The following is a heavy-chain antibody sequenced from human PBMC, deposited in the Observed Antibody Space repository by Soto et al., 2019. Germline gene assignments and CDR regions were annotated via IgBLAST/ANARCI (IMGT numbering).Heavy chain of an antibody. J-gene: IGHJ6*02. CDR3: ASSVPAVLNGFYYPDMDV. Sequence: PSETLSLTCSIYGGSFSGYYWSWIRQPPGKGLEWIGEINHSGNTNYNPSLKSRVTISVDTSNNQFSLKLNSVTAADTAVYYCASSVPAVLNGFYYPDMDVWGQGTTVTVSS. CDR1: GGSFSGYY. V-gene: IGHV4-34*01. CDR2: INHSGNT. D-gene: IGHD2-2*01.